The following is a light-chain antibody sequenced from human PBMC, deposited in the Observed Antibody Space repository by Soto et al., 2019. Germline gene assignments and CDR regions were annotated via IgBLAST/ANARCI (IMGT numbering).Light chain of an antibody. CDR1: RSNIGAGYD. Sequence: QSVLTQPPSVSGAPGQRVTISCTGSRSNIGAGYDVHWYQQLPGTAPKVLIYANSNRPSGFPDRFSGSKSCTPASLALTGLQAEDEADYYCQSYDSSLSVVFGGGTKLTVL. J-gene: IGLJ2*01. CDR3: QSYDSSLSVV. CDR2: ANS. V-gene: IGLV1-40*01.